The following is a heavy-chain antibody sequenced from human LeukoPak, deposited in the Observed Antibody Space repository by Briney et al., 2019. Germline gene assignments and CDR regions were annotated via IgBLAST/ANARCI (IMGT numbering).Heavy chain of an antibody. J-gene: IGHJ5*02. CDR2: ISYDGSNK. V-gene: IGHV3-30-3*01. Sequence: PGGSLRLSCAASGFTFSSYAMGWVRQAPGKGLEWVAVISYDGSNKYYADSVKGRFTISRDNSKNTLYLQMNSLRAEDTAVYYCAREDCSSTSCYLKQGAFDPWGQGTLVTVSS. CDR3: AREDCSSTSCYLKQGAFDP. CDR1: GFTFSSYA. D-gene: IGHD2-2*01.